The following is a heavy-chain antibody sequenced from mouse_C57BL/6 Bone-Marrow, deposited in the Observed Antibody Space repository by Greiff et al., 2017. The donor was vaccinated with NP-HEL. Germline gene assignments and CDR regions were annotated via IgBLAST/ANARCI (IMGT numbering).Heavy chain of an antibody. Sequence: EVQLQQSGAELVRPGASVKLSCTASGFNIKDDYMHWVKQRPEQGLEWIGWIDPENGDTEYASKFQGKATITADTSSNTAYLQLSSLTSEDSAVYYCARVSTMVKWFAYWGQGTLVTVSA. CDR3: ARVSTMVKWFAY. D-gene: IGHD2-2*01. V-gene: IGHV14-4*01. J-gene: IGHJ3*01. CDR1: GFNIKDDY. CDR2: IDPENGDT.